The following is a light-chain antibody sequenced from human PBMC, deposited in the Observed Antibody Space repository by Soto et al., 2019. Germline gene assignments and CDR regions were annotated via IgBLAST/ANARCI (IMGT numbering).Light chain of an antibody. CDR1: QSGSNN. CDR2: GAS. V-gene: IGKV3-15*01. CDR3: QQYNTWPGT. Sequence: EIVMTQSPSTLSVSPGERATLSCRASQSGSNNLAWYQQKPGQAPRLLIYGASIRATGIPARFSGSGSGTEFTFSVSSLQAEDGAVYYCQQYNTWPGTFGKLTNVEIK. J-gene: IGKJ1*01.